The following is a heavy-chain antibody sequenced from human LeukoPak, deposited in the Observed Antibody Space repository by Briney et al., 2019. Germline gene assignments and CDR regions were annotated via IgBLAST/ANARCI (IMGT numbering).Heavy chain of an antibody. CDR1: GFTFNTYF. Sequence: GGSLTLSCAVPGFTFNTYFMHWVRQSPGQGRVWVSHIGADGTDTAHTDSVRGRFTTSKDNAKDTLYLQMQSLRAEDAAMYECARAGPEQWGSNFYFCMEVWGKETTLTVSS. CDR3: ARAGPEQWGSNFYFCMEV. D-gene: IGHD1-26*01. J-gene: IGHJ6*03. CDR2: IGADGTDT. V-gene: IGHV3-74*03.